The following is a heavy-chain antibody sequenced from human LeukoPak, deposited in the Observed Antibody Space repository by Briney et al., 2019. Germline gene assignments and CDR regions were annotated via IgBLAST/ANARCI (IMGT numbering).Heavy chain of an antibody. CDR1: GFTFSSYA. CDR2: ISGSGGST. CDR3: AKGGTWGTYYFDY. V-gene: IGHV3-23*01. Sequence: GGSLRLSCAASGFTFSSYAMSWVRQAPGKGLEWVSAISGSGGSTYYADSVRGRFTISRDNSQNTLYLQMNSLRAEDTAVYYCAKGGTWGTYYFDYWGQGTLVTVSS. J-gene: IGHJ4*02. D-gene: IGHD2-15*01.